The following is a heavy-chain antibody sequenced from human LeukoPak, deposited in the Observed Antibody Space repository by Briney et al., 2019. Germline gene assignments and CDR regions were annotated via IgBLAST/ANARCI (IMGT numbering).Heavy chain of an antibody. D-gene: IGHD3-22*01. CDR3: ASSPSGYWWNFDC. J-gene: IGHJ4*02. V-gene: IGHV4-39*01. CDR2: IYYSGST. CDR1: GGSIRSNNYY. Sequence: SETLSLTCSVSGGSIRSNNYYWGWIRQPPGKGLEWIESIYYSGSTYNNPSLKSRVTISVDTTKNQFSLKLTSVTAADTAVYYCASSPSGYWWNFDCWGQGTLVTVSS.